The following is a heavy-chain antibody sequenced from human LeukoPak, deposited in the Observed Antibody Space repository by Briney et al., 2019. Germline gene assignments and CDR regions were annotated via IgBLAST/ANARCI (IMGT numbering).Heavy chain of an antibody. V-gene: IGHV3-7*03. CDR3: ASGNNDWSL. CDR1: GFTFHNYY. J-gene: IGHJ4*02. Sequence: GGSLRLSCVASGFTFHNYYMSWVRQAPGKGLEWVDNINQDGSVRYYVDSVKGRFTISRDNAKNSLYLQMNSLRVDDTAVYYCASGNNDWSLGGQGTLVTVSS. D-gene: IGHD3-9*01. CDR2: INQDGSVR.